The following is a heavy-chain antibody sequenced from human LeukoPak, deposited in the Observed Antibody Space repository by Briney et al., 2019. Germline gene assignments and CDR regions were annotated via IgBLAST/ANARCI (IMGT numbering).Heavy chain of an antibody. J-gene: IGHJ4*02. CDR3: ARQGGYSNAIGMGY. CDR1: GGTFSSYA. CDR2: INPSGGRT. V-gene: IGHV1-46*01. Sequence: ASVKVSCKASGGTFSSYAISWVRQAPGQGLEWMGMINPSGGRTTYAQKFQGRVTMTRDTSTSTLYMELSSLRSEDTAVYYCARQGGYSNAIGMGYWGQGTLVTVSS. D-gene: IGHD2/OR15-2a*01.